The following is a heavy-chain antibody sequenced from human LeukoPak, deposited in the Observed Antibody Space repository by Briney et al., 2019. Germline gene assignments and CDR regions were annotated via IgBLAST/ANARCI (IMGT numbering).Heavy chain of an antibody. V-gene: IGHV3-23*01. D-gene: IGHD1-20*01. Sequence: GSLRLSCAASGFTFSSYAMSWVRQAPGKGLEWVSAISGSGGSTYYADSVKGRFTISRDNSKNTLYLQMNSLRAEDTAVYYCARDLRSYNWNDVPYWGQGTLVTVSS. J-gene: IGHJ4*02. CDR3: ARDLRSYNWNDVPY. CDR2: ISGSGGST. CDR1: GFTFSSYA.